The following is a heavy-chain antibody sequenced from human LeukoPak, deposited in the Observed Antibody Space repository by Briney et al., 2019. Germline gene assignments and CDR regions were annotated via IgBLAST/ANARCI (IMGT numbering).Heavy chain of an antibody. V-gene: IGHV4-59*01. Sequence: SETLSLTCTVSGGSISSYYWSWIRQPPGKGLEWIGYIYYSGSTNYNPSLKSRVTISVDTSKNQFSLKLSSVTAADTAVYYCARSELDSESYYYSFDWGQGTLVTVSS. CDR3: ARSELDSESYYYSFD. D-gene: IGHD1-26*01. CDR2: IYYSGST. J-gene: IGHJ4*02. CDR1: GGSISSYY.